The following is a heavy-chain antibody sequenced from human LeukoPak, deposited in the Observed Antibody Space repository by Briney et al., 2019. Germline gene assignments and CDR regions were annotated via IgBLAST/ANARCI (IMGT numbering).Heavy chain of an antibody. Sequence: SETLSLTCTVSGYSISSGYYWGWIRQPPGKGLEWIGSIYHSGSTYYNPSLKSRVTISVDTSKNQFSLKLSSVTAADTAVYYCASNWSGYSDYWGKGTTVTVSS. V-gene: IGHV4-38-2*02. CDR3: ASNWSGYSDY. CDR1: GYSISSGYY. CDR2: IYHSGST. D-gene: IGHD3-3*01. J-gene: IGHJ6*04.